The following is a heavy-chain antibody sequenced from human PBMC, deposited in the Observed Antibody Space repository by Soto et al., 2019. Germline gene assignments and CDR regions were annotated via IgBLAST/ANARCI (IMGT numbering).Heavy chain of an antibody. CDR1: GFTFSSYG. CDR3: AKYQFEYYDFWSGYYNWYYYGMDV. J-gene: IGHJ6*02. D-gene: IGHD3-3*01. V-gene: IGHV3-30*18. Sequence: PGGSLRLSCAASGFTFSSYGMHWVRQAPGKGLEWVAVISYDGSNKYYADSVKGRFTISRDNSKNTLYLQMNSLRAEDTAVYYCAKYQFEYYDFWSGYYNWYYYGMDVWGQGTTVTVSS. CDR2: ISYDGSNK.